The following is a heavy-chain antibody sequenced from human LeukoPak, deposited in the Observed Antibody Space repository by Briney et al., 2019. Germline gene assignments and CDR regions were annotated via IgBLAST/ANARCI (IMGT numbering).Heavy chain of an antibody. CDR3: ASALGTYYDILTGYLDQDY. Sequence: GGSLRLSCAAPGFTVSSNYMSWVRQAPGKGLEWVSVIYSGGSTYYADSVKGRFTISRDNSKNTLYLQMNSLRAEDTAVYYCASALGTYYDILTGYLDQDYWGQGTLVTASS. CDR2: IYSGGST. V-gene: IGHV3-66*01. CDR1: GFTVSSNY. D-gene: IGHD3-9*01. J-gene: IGHJ4*02.